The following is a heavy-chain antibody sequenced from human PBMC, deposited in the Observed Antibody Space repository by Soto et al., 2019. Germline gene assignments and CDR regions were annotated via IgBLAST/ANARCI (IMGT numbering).Heavy chain of an antibody. CDR2: IYHSGST. V-gene: IGHV4-4*02. CDR1: GGSISSSNW. J-gene: IGHJ4*02. CDR3: ARAEADDYGDYGRFDY. Sequence: PSETLSLTCAVSGGSISSSNWWSWVRQPPGKGLEWIGEIYHSGSTNYNPSLKSRVTISVDKSKNQLSLKLSSVTAADTAVYYCARAEADDYGDYGRFDYWGQGTLVTVSS. D-gene: IGHD4-17*01.